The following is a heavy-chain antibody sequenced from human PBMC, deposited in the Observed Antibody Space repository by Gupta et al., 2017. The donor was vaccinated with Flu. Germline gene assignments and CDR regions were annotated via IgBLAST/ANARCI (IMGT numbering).Heavy chain of an antibody. CDR1: GFTVSSSY. J-gene: IGHJ4*02. CDR3: ATVTSGC. V-gene: IGHV3-74*03. Sequence: EMQLVESGGGLAQPGGSLRLSCAASGFTVSSSYLQWVRQAPGKGLVWVSRINPEGSSTTYAESVKCRFTISRDNAKNTLYLQMNSLGDDDTAVYYCATVTSGCWGQGTLVTVSS. CDR2: INPEGSST. D-gene: IGHD4-17*01.